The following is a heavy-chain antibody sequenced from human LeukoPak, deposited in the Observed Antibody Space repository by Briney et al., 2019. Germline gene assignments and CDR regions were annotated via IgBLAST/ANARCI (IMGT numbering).Heavy chain of an antibody. V-gene: IGHV3-48*02. CDR2: ITSSSAI. J-gene: IGHJ4*02. CDR3: ARRFDS. CDR1: GFTFSNYN. Sequence: GGSLRLSCAASGFTFSNYNMNWVRQAPGKGLEWVSHITSSSAIYYADSVKGRFTISRDNAKNSLYLQMNSLRDEDTAVYYCARRFDSWGQGTLVTVSS.